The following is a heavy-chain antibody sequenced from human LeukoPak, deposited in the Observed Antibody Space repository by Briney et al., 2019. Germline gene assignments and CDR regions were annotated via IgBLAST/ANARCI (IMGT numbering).Heavy chain of an antibody. V-gene: IGHV4-31*03. CDR3: ARVPDCGGDRACYYYGMDV. J-gene: IGHJ6*02. Sequence: PSETLSLTCTVSGGSISSGGYYWGWIRQHPGKGLEWIGYIYYSGSTYYNPSLKSRVTISVDTSKNQFSLKLSSVTAADTAVYYCARVPDCGGDRACYYYGMDVWGQGTTVTVSS. CDR2: IYYSGST. D-gene: IGHD2-21*01. CDR1: GGSISSGGYY.